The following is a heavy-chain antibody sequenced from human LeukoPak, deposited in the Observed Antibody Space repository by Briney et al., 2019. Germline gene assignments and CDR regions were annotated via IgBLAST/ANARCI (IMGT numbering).Heavy chain of an antibody. D-gene: IGHD6-13*01. CDR2: ISGSGGST. CDR1: GFTFSDYY. V-gene: IGHV3-23*01. Sequence: GGSLRLSCAASGFTFSDYYMSWIRQAPGKGLEWVSAISGSGGSTYCADSVKGRFTISRDNSKNTLYLQMNSLRAEDTAVYYCAKEVSAGLGSSSWPDYWGQGTLVTVSS. CDR3: AKEVSAGLGSSSWPDY. J-gene: IGHJ4*02.